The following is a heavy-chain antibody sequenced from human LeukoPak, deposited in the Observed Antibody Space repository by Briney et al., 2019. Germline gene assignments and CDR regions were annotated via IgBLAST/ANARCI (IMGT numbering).Heavy chain of an antibody. CDR3: ARANIAARQLDY. CDR1: GGSISHYY. J-gene: IGHJ4*02. D-gene: IGHD6-6*01. CDR2: IYTTGST. V-gene: IGHV4-4*07. Sequence: SETLSLTCTVSGGSISHYYWSWIRQPAGKGLEWIGRIYTTGSTNYNPSLKSRVAMSVDTSKNQFSLKLTSVTAADTAIYYCARANIAARQLDYWGQGTLVTVSS.